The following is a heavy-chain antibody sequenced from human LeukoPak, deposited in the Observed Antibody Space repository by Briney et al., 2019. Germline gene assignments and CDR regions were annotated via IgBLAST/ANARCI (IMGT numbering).Heavy chain of an antibody. CDR1: GGSISSYY. Sequence: PSETLSLTCSVSGGSISSYYWSWIRQPAGKGLEWIGRIYTSGSTNYNPSLKSRVTMSVDTSKNQLSLKLTSVTAADTAVYYCARGYCSGGSCYDAFDIWGQGTMVTVSS. CDR2: IYTSGST. D-gene: IGHD2-15*01. J-gene: IGHJ3*02. CDR3: ARGYCSGGSCYDAFDI. V-gene: IGHV4-4*07.